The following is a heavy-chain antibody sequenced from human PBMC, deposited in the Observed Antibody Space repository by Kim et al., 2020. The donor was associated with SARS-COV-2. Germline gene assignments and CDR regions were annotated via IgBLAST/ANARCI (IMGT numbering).Heavy chain of an antibody. J-gene: IGHJ4*02. CDR3: ARGPWQQLAIDY. Sequence: SETLSLTCAVYGGSFSGYYWSWIRQPPGKGLEWIGEINHSGSTNYNPSLKSRVTISVDTSKNQFSLKLSSVTAADTAVYYCARGPWQQLAIDYWGQGTLVTVSS. CDR2: INHSGST. V-gene: IGHV4-34*01. CDR1: GGSFSGYY. D-gene: IGHD6-13*01.